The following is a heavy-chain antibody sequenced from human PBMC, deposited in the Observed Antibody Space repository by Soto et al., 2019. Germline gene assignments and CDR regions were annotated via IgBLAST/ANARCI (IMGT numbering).Heavy chain of an antibody. Sequence: PSETLSLTCAVSNYSISTGYYWGWMRQPPGKGLEWIGTIYHSGTTYYNPSLKSRIAISLDTSNNRFSLKLSSVTAADTAVYYCARSLYSSSWYAGYWGRGXLVTVYS. V-gene: IGHV4-38-2*01. D-gene: IGHD6-13*01. CDR2: IYHSGTT. CDR3: ARSLYSSSWYAGY. J-gene: IGHJ4*02. CDR1: NYSISTGYY.